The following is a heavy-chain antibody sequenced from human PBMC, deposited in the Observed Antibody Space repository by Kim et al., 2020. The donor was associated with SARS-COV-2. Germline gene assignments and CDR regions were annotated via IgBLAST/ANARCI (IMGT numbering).Heavy chain of an antibody. CDR3: ARAVATHRGGRYYYYMDV. CDR1: GGSISSGGYS. J-gene: IGHJ6*03. CDR2: IYHSGST. V-gene: IGHV4-30-2*01. D-gene: IGHD2-15*01. Sequence: SETLSLTCAVSGGSISSGGYSWSWIRQPPGKGLEWIGYIYHSGSTYYNPSLKSRVTISVDRSKNQFSLKLSSVTAADTAVYYCARAVATHRGGRYYYYMDVWQRDHGHRLL.